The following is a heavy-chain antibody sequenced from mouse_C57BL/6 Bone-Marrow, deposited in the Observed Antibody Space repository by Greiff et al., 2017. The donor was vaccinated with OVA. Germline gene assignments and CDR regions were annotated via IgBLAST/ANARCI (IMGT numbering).Heavy chain of an antibody. V-gene: IGHV2-2*01. CDR1: GFSLTSYG. CDR3: ARERDYYGSVWFAY. J-gene: IGHJ3*01. CDR2: IWSGGST. D-gene: IGHD1-1*01. Sequence: QVQLQQSGPGLVQPSQSLSITCTVSGFSLTSYGVHWVRQSPGKGLEWMGVIWSGGSTDYTAAFISRLSISTDTSKSQVFFKRNSPQADDTAIYYCARERDYYGSVWFAYWGQGTLVTVSA.